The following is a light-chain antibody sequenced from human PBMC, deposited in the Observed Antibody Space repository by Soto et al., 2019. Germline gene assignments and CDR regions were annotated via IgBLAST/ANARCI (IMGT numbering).Light chain of an antibody. V-gene: IGKV3-20*01. J-gene: IGKJ4*01. CDR1: QSVSSSY. Sequence: EIVLAQPPGTLSLSPGESATLSCRASQSVSSSYLAWYQQKTGQAPRLLIYAESSRATGIPDRFSGSGSGTDLTLTISRLEPEDFAVYYCQQYDNSPLTFGGGTKVDIK. CDR3: QQYDNSPLT. CDR2: AES.